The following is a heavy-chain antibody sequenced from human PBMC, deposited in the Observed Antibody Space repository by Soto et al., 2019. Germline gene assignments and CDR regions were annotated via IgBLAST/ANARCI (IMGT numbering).Heavy chain of an antibody. J-gene: IGHJ4*02. V-gene: IGHV3-30-3*01. D-gene: IGHD5-18*01. CDR2: ISYDGSNK. Sequence: PGGSLRLSCAASGFTFSSYAMHWVRQAPGKGLERVAVISYDGSNKYYADSVKRRFTISRDNSKNTLYLQMNSLRAEDTAVYYCARGGGYSYGGAGDYWGQGSLVSASS. CDR1: GFTFSSYA. CDR3: ARGGGYSYGGAGDY.